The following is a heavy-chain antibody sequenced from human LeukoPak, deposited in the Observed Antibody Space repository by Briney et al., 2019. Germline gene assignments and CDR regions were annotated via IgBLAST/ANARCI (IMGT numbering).Heavy chain of an antibody. Sequence: GGSLRLSCAASGFTFSNYAMIWVRQAPGKGLEWVSSIRGSGANTYYADSAKGRFTISRDNSKNTLYLQMNSLRAEDTAVYYCAKDYSSSLTNWFDPWGQGTLVTVSS. J-gene: IGHJ5*02. D-gene: IGHD6-6*01. V-gene: IGHV3-23*01. CDR1: GFTFSNYA. CDR3: AKDYSSSLTNWFDP. CDR2: IRGSGANT.